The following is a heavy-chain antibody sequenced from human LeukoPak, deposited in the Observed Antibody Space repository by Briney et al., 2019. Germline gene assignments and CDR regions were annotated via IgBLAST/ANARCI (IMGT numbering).Heavy chain of an antibody. J-gene: IGHJ3*02. CDR3: ARRVTAIRGDAFDI. Sequence: GGSLRLSCAASGFTFDDYGMSWVRQAPGKGLEWVSGINWNGGSTGYADSVKGRFTISRDNAKNSLYLQMNSLRAEDTALYYCARRVTAIRGDAFDIWGQGTMVTVSS. D-gene: IGHD2-21*02. CDR1: GFTFDDYG. V-gene: IGHV3-20*04. CDR2: INWNGGST.